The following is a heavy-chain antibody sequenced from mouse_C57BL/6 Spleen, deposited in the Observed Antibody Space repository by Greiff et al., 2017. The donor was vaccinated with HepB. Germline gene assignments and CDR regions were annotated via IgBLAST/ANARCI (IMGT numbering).Heavy chain of an antibody. CDR3: AREGDGGAMDY. Sequence: VQLQQSGAELVRPGTSVKVSCKASGYAFTNYLIEWVKQRPGQGLEWIGVINPGSGGTNYNEKFKGKATLTAEKSSSTAYMQLSSLTSADSAVYVCAREGDGGAMDYWGQGTSVTVSS. CDR1: GYAFTNYL. D-gene: IGHD3-3*01. V-gene: IGHV1-54*01. CDR2: INPGSGGT. J-gene: IGHJ4*01.